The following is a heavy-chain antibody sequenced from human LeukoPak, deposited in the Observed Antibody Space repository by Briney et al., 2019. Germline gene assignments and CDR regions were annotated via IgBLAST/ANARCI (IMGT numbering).Heavy chain of an antibody. Sequence: PGGSLRLSCAASGIRFTTYWMNWVRQAPGKGLEWVASIRQDGGEKKYVDSVKGRFTISRDIAKHSLFLQMNSLRAEDTAVYYCASAYANYDFWSGHENFDFWGQGTLVTVSS. V-gene: IGHV3-7*01. CDR2: IRQDGGEK. CDR1: GIRFTTYW. J-gene: IGHJ4*02. CDR3: ASAYANYDFWSGHENFDF. D-gene: IGHD3-3*01.